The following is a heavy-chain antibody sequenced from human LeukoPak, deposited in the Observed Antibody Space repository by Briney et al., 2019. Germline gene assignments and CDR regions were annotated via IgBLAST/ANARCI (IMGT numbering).Heavy chain of an antibody. CDR3: AKEWNNWNYENWFDS. D-gene: IGHD1-7*01. J-gene: IGHJ5*01. CDR2: LRFDGSDK. V-gene: IGHV3-30*02. Sequence: GFLRIFCGGSGSTLNTFGHEWVRQGPGQGLGGVAFLRFDGSDKYYADSVKGRLTISRDTSKSTLYLQMNSLRGEDTAVYYCAKEWNNWNYENWFDSWGQGTLVTVSS. CDR1: GSTLNTFG.